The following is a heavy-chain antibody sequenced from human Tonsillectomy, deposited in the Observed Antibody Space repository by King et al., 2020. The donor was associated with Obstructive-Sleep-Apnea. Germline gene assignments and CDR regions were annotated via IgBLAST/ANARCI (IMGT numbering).Heavy chain of an antibody. Sequence: VQLVESGGGLVQPGGSLRLSCAASGFTISNHWMIWVRQPQGKGLEWVASIRQDGSEKHYGDSVKGRFTISRDNAKNSLYLQMNSLRAEDTAMYYCARLGDNSGWIDYWGQGTLVTVSS. D-gene: IGHD6-19*01. CDR1: GFTISNHW. V-gene: IGHV3-7*01. CDR2: IRQDGSEK. CDR3: ARLGDNSGWIDY. J-gene: IGHJ4*02.